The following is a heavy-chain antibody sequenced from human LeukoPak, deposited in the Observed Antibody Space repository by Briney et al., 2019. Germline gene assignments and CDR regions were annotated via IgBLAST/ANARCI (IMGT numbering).Heavy chain of an antibody. CDR1: GGSISSYY. D-gene: IGHD6-19*01. V-gene: IGHV4-59*01. CDR2: IYYSGST. J-gene: IGHJ5*02. CDR3: ARGNGEQWLVRFGWFDP. Sequence: SETLSLTCTVSGGSISSYYWSWIRQPPGKGLEWIGYIYYSGSTNYNPSLKSRVTISVDTSKNQFSLKLSSVTAADTAVYYCARGNGEQWLVRFGWFDPWGQGTLVTVSS.